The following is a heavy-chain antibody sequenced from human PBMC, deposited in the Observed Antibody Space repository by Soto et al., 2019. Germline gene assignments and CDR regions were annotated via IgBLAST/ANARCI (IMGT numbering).Heavy chain of an antibody. Sequence: ASVKVSCKASGCTFTSYAMHWVRQAPGQRLEWMGWINAGNGNTKYSQKFQGRVTITRDTSASTAYMELSSLRSKDTAVYYCARDRFTGGYCTNGVCYRGLYLHYNWFDPWGQGTLVTVSS. CDR3: ARDRFTGGYCTNGVCYRGLYLHYNWFDP. D-gene: IGHD2-8*01. J-gene: IGHJ5*02. V-gene: IGHV1-3*01. CDR2: INAGNGNT. CDR1: GCTFTSYA.